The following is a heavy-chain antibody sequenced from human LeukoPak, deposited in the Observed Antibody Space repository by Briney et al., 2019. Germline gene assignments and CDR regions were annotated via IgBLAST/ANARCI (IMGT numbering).Heavy chain of an antibody. D-gene: IGHD2-15*01. J-gene: IGHJ6*02. Sequence: SETLSLTCTVSGGSISSYYWSWIRQPPGKGLEWIGYIYYSGSTNYNPSLKSRVTISVDTSKNQFSLKLSSVTAADTAVYYCARDRHYCSGGSCYGRYYYGMDVWGQGTTVTVS. CDR1: GGSISSYY. V-gene: IGHV4-59*01. CDR3: ARDRHYCSGGSCYGRYYYGMDV. CDR2: IYYSGST.